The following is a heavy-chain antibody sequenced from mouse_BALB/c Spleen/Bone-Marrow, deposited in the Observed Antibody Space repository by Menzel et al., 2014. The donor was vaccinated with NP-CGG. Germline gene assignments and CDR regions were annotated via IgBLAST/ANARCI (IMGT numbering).Heavy chain of an antibody. V-gene: IGHV6-6*02. J-gene: IGHJ3*01. CDR2: IRLKSNNYAT. Sequence: SGGGLAQPGGSMELSCVASGFTFSNYWMNWVRQSPEKGLEWVAEIRLKSNNYATHYAESVKGRFTISRDDSKSSVYLQMNNLRAEDTGIYYCTTGFAYWGQGTLVTVSA. CDR1: GFTFSNYW. CDR3: TTGFAY.